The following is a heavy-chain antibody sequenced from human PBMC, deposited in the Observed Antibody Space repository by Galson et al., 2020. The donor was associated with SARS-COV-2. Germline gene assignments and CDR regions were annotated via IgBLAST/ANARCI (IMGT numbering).Heavy chain of an antibody. CDR3: AATTITLVAVAGWPHTLYGMDV. Sequence: GESLKISCKASGYTFTGYYMHWVRQAPGQGLEWMGWNNPNSGGTNYAQKFQGRVTMTRDTSISTAYMELSRLRSDDTAVYYCAATTITLVAVAGWPHTLYGMDVWGQGTTVTVSS. CDR1: GYTFTGYY. J-gene: IGHJ6*02. D-gene: IGHD6-19*01. CDR2: NNPNSGGT. V-gene: IGHV1-2*02.